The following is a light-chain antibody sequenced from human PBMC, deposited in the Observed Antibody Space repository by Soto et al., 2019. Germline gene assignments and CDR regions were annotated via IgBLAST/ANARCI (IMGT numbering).Light chain of an antibody. J-gene: IGKJ1*01. CDR3: QQYNGYPWT. Sequence: DIQMTQSPSSLSASVGDRVTITCRASQSVSDYLNWYQQKPGKAPKLLIYKASSLESGVPSRFSGSGSGTEFTLTISSLQPDDFATYYCQQYNGYPWTFGQGTKVEIK. V-gene: IGKV1-5*03. CDR1: QSVSDY. CDR2: KAS.